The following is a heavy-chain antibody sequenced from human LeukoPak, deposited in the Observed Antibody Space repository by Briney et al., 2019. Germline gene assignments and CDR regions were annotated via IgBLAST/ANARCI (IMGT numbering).Heavy chain of an antibody. CDR3: ARAGYSYGFDGYDY. J-gene: IGHJ4*02. CDR2: INYSGST. D-gene: IGHD5-18*01. V-gene: IGHV4-39*01. CDR1: GGSISSSSYY. Sequence: SETLSLTCTVSGGSISSSSYYWGWIRQPPGKGLEWIGSINYSGSTYYNPSLKSRVTISVDTSKNQFSLKLSSVTAADTAVYYCARAGYSYGFDGYDYWGQGTLVTVSS.